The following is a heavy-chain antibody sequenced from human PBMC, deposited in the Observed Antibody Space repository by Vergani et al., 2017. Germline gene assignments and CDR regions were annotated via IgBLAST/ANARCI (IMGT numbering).Heavy chain of an antibody. V-gene: IGHV1-69*13. D-gene: IGHD3-22*01. Sequence: QVQLVQSGAEVKKPGSSVKVSCKTSGGTFNMYAINWVRQAPGQGLEWLGRLIPIFGTTSYAQKFQGRVTILADESTSTAYMELSSLRSEDTAVYYCARSSGYYSYYFDFWGQGTLVTVSS. CDR2: LIPIFGTT. CDR3: ARSSGYYSYYFDF. CDR1: GGTFNMYA. J-gene: IGHJ4*02.